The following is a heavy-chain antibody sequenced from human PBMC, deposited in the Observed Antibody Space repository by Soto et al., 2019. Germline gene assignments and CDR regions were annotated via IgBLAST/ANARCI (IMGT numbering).Heavy chain of an antibody. CDR1: GFTFDDYA. CDR2: ISWNSGSI. D-gene: IGHD1-26*01. Sequence: GGSLRLSCAASGFTFDDYAMHWVRQAPGKGLEWVSGISWNSGSIGYADSVKGRFTISRDNAKNSLYLQMNSLRAEDTALYYCAKDIARIVGATPGGNAFDIWGQGTMVTVSS. V-gene: IGHV3-9*01. J-gene: IGHJ3*02. CDR3: AKDIARIVGATPGGNAFDI.